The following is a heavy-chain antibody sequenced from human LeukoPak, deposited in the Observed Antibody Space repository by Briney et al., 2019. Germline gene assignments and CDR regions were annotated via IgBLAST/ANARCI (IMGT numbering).Heavy chain of an antibody. CDR3: ARKGTGFDY. D-gene: IGHD1-1*01. V-gene: IGHV4-30-2*01. Sequence: PSETLSLTCAVYGGSIRSGGYSWSWIRQPPGKGLEWIGYIYHSGSTNYNPSLKSRVTISVDTSKNQFSLKLSSVTAADTAVYYCARKGTGFDYWGQGTLVTVSS. CDR2: IYHSGST. CDR1: GGSIRSGGYS. J-gene: IGHJ4*02.